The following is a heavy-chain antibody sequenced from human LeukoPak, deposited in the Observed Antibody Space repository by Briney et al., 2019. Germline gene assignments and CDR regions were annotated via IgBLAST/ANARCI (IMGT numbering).Heavy chain of an antibody. J-gene: IGHJ4*02. CDR3: ASNYGGSY. V-gene: IGHV4-38-2*01. Sequence: SETLSLTCAVSGYSISSGYYWGWIRQPPGKGLEWIGSIYHSGSTYYNPSLKSRVTISVDTSKNQFSLKLSSVTAADTAVHYCASNYGGSYWGQGTLVTVSS. CDR2: IYHSGST. CDR1: GYSISSGYY. D-gene: IGHD4-23*01.